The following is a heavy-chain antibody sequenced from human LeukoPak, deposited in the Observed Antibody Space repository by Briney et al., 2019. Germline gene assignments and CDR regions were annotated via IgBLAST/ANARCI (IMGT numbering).Heavy chain of an antibody. CDR1: GFTFSSYG. V-gene: IGHV3-30*02. CDR2: IRYDGSNK. Sequence: GGSLRLSCAASGFTFSSYGMHWVRQAPGKGLEWVAFIRYDGSNKYYADSVKGRFTISRDNSKNTLYLQMNSLRAEDTAVYYCAKDRYLECLSQYYFDYWGQGPLVTVSS. J-gene: IGHJ4*02. CDR3: AKDRYLECLSQYYFDY. D-gene: IGHD3-3*01.